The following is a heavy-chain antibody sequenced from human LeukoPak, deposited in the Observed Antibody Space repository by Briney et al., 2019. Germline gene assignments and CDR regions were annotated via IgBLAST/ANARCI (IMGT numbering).Heavy chain of an antibody. CDR1: GYTFTGYY. CDR3: ARAPLWFGEFGFDP. CDR2: INPNSGAT. V-gene: IGHV1-2*02. J-gene: IGHJ5*02. Sequence: ASVKVSCKASGYTFTGYYMHWVRQAPGQGLEWMGWINPNSGATNYAQKFQGRVTMTRDTSISTAYMELSRLRSDDTAVYYCARAPLWFGEFGFDPWGQGTLVTVSS. D-gene: IGHD3-10*01.